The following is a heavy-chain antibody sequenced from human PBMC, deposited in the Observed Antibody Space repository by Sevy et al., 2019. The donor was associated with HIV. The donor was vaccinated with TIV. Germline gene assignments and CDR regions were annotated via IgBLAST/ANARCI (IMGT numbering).Heavy chain of an antibody. CDR1: GFAFSSHA. V-gene: IGHV3-30-3*01. CDR3: AIDGGYSIKWYPLY. J-gene: IGHJ4*01. CDR2: ISYEGTET. Sequence: GGSLRLSCAASGFAFSSHAMHWVRQAPGKGLEWVAVISYEGTETFYAASVEGRFTISRDNSKSMLSLQINSLRPEDTAVYYCAIDGGYSIKWYPLYWGHGTLVTVSS. D-gene: IGHD6-13*01.